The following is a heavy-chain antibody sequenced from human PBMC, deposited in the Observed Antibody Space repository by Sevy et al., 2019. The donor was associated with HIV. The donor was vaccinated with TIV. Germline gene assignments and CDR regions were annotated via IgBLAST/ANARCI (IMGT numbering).Heavy chain of an antibody. CDR3: TRDFVATTMGGGPFDI. CDR2: ISWDSGLI. V-gene: IGHV3-9*01. J-gene: IGHJ3*02. CDR1: GFTFDDYA. D-gene: IGHD5-12*01. Sequence: GGSLRLSCAASGFTFDDYAMNWVRQAPGKGLEWVSGISWDSGLIGYAVSVQGRFTVSRDSSKNSLYLQMNNLRPEDTALYYCTRDFVATTMGGGPFDIWGRGTMVTVSS.